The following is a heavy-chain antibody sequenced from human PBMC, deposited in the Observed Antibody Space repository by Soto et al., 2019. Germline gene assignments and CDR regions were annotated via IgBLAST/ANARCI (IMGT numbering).Heavy chain of an antibody. V-gene: IGHV1-46*01. Sequence: QVQLVQSGAEVKKSGASVKVSCKASGYTFTSYYMHWVRQAPGQGLEWMGIINPSGGSTSYAQKFQGRVTMTRDTSTSTVYMELSSLRSEDTAVYYCARGEGSYDSSGYFDYWGQGTLVTVSS. J-gene: IGHJ4*02. D-gene: IGHD3-22*01. CDR1: GYTFTSYY. CDR3: ARGEGSYDSSGYFDY. CDR2: INPSGGST.